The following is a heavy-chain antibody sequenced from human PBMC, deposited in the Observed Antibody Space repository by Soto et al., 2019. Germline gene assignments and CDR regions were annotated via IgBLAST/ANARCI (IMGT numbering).Heavy chain of an antibody. D-gene: IGHD2-8*01. J-gene: IGHJ4*02. CDR3: AHYPPNWTNGVCYGSRFDY. V-gene: IGHV2-5*02. Sequence: ITLKESGPTLVKPTQTLTLTCTFSGFSLSTSGVGVGWIRQPPGKAPEWLALIYWDDDKRYSPSLKSRLPITKDTSKDLVVPTMTNMDPADTATYYCAHYPPNWTNGVCYGSRFDYWCQGTLVTVSS. CDR1: GFSLSTSGVG. CDR2: IYWDDDK.